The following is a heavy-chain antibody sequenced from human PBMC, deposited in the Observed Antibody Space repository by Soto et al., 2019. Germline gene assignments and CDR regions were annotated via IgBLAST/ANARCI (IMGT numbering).Heavy chain of an antibody. J-gene: IGHJ4*02. CDR1: GFTFSSYW. Sequence: GESLKISCAASGFTFSSYWMSWVRQAPGKGLEWVANIKQDGSEKYYVDSVKGRFTISRDNAKNSLYLQMNSLRAEDTAVYYCARDLGNYDDYWGQGTLVTVSS. V-gene: IGHV3-7*01. CDR2: IKQDGSEK. CDR3: ARDLGNYDDY.